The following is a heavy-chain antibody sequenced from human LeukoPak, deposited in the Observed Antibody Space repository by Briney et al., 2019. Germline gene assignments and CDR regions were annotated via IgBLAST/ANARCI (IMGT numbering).Heavy chain of an antibody. CDR3: ARGGFSHGFDI. J-gene: IGHJ3*02. Sequence: GGSLRLSCGASGFTFNSYWFHWVRQAPGKGLVWVSRIDNDGTDTIYADPVKGRFAISRDNAKNTLYLQMDSLRAEDTAVYYCARGGFSHGFDIWGQGTMVTVSS. V-gene: IGHV3-74*01. CDR2: IDNDGTDT. CDR1: GFTFNSYW. D-gene: IGHD5-12*01.